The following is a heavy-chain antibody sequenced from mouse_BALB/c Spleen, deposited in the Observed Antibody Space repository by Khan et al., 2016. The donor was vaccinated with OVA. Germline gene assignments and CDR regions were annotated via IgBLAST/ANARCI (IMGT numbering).Heavy chain of an antibody. CDR2: INPSDGDS. V-gene: IGHV1-53*01. Sequence: QVQLKESGTELVKPGASVRLSCKASGYTFTSYYMYWVKQRPGQGLEWIGEINPSDGDSNFNENFKSKATLTVDKSSTTAYMQLSSLTSEDSAVSYCTRSGYGTFADWGQGTLVTVSA. CDR1: GYTFTSYY. D-gene: IGHD4-1*01. CDR3: TRSGYGTFAD. J-gene: IGHJ3*01.